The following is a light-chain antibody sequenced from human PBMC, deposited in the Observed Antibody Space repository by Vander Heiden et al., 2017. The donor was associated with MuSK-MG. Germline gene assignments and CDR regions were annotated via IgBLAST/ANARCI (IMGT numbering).Light chain of an antibody. CDR1: SSDVGSYNL. CDR3: CSSAGSSTGV. J-gene: IGLJ3*02. V-gene: IGLV2-23*02. CDR2: DVS. Sequence: QSALTQPASVSGSPGQSITISCTGTSSDVGSYNLVSWYQQHPGKAPILMMYDVSKRPSGVSNRFSGSKSGNTASLTISGLQAEDEADYYCCSSAGSSTGVFGSGTKLTVL.